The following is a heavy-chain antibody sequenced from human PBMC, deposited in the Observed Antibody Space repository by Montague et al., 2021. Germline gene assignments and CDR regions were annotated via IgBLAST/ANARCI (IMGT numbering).Heavy chain of an antibody. D-gene: IGHD5-12*01. Sequence: SETLSLTCAVYGGSRDGFYWTWIRQPPGKGLEWIGETNHRGISSYNPALKGRVTLSAETSKNQFSLRVTSVTAADTAVYFCARYLTGGYDEWGRGTLVTVSS. J-gene: IGHJ4*02. CDR1: GGSRDGFY. CDR2: TNHRGIS. CDR3: ARYLTGGYDE. V-gene: IGHV4-34*01.